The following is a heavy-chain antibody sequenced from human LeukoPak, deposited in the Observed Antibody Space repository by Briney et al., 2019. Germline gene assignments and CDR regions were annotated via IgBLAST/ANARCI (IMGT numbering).Heavy chain of an antibody. CDR2: ISYDGSNK. CDR3: ARDRAYYDSSGYNPRLDS. D-gene: IGHD3-22*01. V-gene: IGHV3-30*03. Sequence: PGRSLRLSCAASGFTFSSYGMHWVRQAPGKGLEWVVVISYDGSNKYYADSVKGRFTISRDNSRNTLYLQMNSLRAEDTAVYYCARDRAYYDSSGYNPRLDSWGQGTPVTVSS. J-gene: IGHJ4*02. CDR1: GFTFSSYG.